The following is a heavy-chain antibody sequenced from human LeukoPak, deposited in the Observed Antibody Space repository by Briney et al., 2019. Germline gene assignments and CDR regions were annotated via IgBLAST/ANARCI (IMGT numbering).Heavy chain of an antibody. CDR1: GFTFTSYW. J-gene: IGHJ4*02. Sequence: GGSLRLSCAASGFTFTSYWIGWVRQMPGKGLEWMGIIYPGDSDTRYSPSFQGQVTISADKSISTAYLQWSSLKASDTAMYYCARLGSGSYSSYFDYWGQGTLVTVSS. CDR2: IYPGDSDT. V-gene: IGHV5-51*01. D-gene: IGHD1-26*01. CDR3: ARLGSGSYSSYFDY.